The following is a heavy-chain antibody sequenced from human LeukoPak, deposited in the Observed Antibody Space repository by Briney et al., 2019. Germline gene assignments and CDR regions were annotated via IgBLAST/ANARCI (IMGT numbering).Heavy chain of an antibody. CDR2: IKQDGSEK. J-gene: IGHJ2*01. D-gene: IGHD4-17*01. Sequence: PGGSLRLSCAASGFTFSRDWMSWVRQAPGKGLEWVANIKQDGSEKNYLDSVKGRFTISRDNAKNSLYLQMNSLRAEDTAVYYCARDLHMTTVTGGSWYFDLWGRGTLVTVSS. CDR3: ARDLHMTTVTGGSWYFDL. CDR1: GFTFSRDW. V-gene: IGHV3-7*01.